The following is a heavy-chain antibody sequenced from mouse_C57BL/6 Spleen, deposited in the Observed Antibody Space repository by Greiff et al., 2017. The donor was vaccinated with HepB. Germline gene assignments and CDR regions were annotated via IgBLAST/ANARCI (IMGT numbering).Heavy chain of an antibody. CDR2: ISNGGGST. Sequence: EVMLVESGGGLVQPGGSLKLSCAASGFTFSDYYMYWVRQTPEKRLEWVAYISNGGGSTYYPDTVKGRFTISRDNAKNTLYLQMSRLKSEDTAMYYCARRLGGSSPYAMDYWGQGTSVTVSS. CDR3: ARRLGGSSPYAMDY. D-gene: IGHD1-1*01. V-gene: IGHV5-12*01. J-gene: IGHJ4*01. CDR1: GFTFSDYY.